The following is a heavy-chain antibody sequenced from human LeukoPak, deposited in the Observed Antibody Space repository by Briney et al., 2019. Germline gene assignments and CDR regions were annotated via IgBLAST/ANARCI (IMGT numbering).Heavy chain of an antibody. CDR1: GGSFSGYY. D-gene: IGHD3-10*01. J-gene: IGHJ6*02. CDR2: INHSGST. V-gene: IGHV4-34*01. Sequence: SETLSLTCAVYGGSFSGYYWSWIRQPPGKGLEWIGEINHSGSTNYNPSLKSRVTISADTSKNQFSLKLSSVTAADTAVYYCARKILWFGELLWYGMDVWGQGTTVTVSS. CDR3: ARKILWFGELLWYGMDV.